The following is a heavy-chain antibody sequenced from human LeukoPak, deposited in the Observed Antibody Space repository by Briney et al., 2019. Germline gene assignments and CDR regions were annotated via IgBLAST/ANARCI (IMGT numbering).Heavy chain of an antibody. Sequence: ASVKVSCKASGYTFTGYYMLWVRQAPGQGLEWMGWINPNSGGTNYAQKFQGRATMTRDTSISTAYMELSRLRSDDTAVYYCAREMVAYSSGWYNWFDPWGQGTLVTVSS. CDR2: INPNSGGT. V-gene: IGHV1-2*02. CDR1: GYTFTGYY. D-gene: IGHD6-19*01. CDR3: AREMVAYSSGWYNWFDP. J-gene: IGHJ5*02.